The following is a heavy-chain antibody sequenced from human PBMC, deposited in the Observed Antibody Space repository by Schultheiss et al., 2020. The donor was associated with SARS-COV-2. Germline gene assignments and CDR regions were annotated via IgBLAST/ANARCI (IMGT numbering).Heavy chain of an antibody. CDR1: GGSISSSSYY. Sequence: SETLSLTCTVSGGSISSSSYYWGWIRQPPGKGLEWIGEINHSGSTNYNPSLKSRVTISVDTSKNQFSLKLSSVTAADTAVYYCARVDHVLRFLRPWGQGTLVTVSS. J-gene: IGHJ5*02. CDR3: ARVDHVLRFLRP. CDR2: INHSGST. D-gene: IGHD3-3*01. V-gene: IGHV4-39*07.